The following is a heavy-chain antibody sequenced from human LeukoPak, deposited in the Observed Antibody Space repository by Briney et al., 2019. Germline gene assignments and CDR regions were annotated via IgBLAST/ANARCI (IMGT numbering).Heavy chain of an antibody. J-gene: IGHJ6*02. V-gene: IGHV4-34*01. CDR2: INHSGST. D-gene: IGHD5-18*01. CDR3: ARGKRAAMVQFYYHYGMDV. Sequence: SETLSLTCAVYGGSFSGYYWSWIRQPPGKGLEWIGEINHSGSTNYNPSLKSRVTISVDTSKNQFSLKLSSVTAADTAVYYCARGKRAAMVQFYYHYGMDVWGQGTTVTVSS. CDR1: GGSFSGYY.